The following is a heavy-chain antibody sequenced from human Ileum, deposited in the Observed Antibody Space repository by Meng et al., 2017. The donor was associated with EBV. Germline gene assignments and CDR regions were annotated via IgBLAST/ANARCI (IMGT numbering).Heavy chain of an antibody. CDR2: MSYTGST. CDR3: ARERGGGDRGIQ. V-gene: IGHV4-61*08. J-gene: IGHJ4*02. CDR1: NGSVSSYGYY. D-gene: IGHD2-21*02. Sequence: QVQLQDAGPGLVKPSETLSPTCSGSNGSVSSYGYYWTWIRQPPGKGLEWIGYMSYTGSTNYKSTLKSRVTISVDKSKNQFSLKLSSVTAADTAVYYCARERGGGDRGIQWGQGTLVTVSS.